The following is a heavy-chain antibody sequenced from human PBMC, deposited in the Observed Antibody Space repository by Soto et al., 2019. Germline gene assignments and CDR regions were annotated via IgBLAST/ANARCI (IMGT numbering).Heavy chain of an antibody. CDR2: ISGSGRTL. CDR1: GIVFSDY. CDR3: ARLPFPWGWFDP. D-gene: IGHD3-16*01. V-gene: IGHV3-11*01. Sequence: QVQLVESGGGLVKPGGSLRLSCAASGIVFSDYMSWVRQAPGKGLEWLSYISGSGRTLYSADSVKGRFTISRDNARNSLYLQMNNGRTEDTAVYYCARLPFPWGWFDPWGQGTLVTVSS. J-gene: IGHJ5*02.